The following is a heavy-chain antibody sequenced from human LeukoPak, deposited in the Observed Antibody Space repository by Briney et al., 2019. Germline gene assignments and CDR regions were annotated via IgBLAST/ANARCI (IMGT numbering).Heavy chain of an antibody. Sequence: SETLSLTCTVSGGSISSSYWNWIRQPPGKGLEWIGSIYYSGSTYFNPSLKSRVTISVDTSKNQFSLKLSSVTAADTAVYYCARVRNYAFDYWGQGTLVTVSS. D-gene: IGHD1-7*01. CDR3: ARVRNYAFDY. J-gene: IGHJ4*02. CDR1: GGSISSSY. CDR2: IYYSGST. V-gene: IGHV4-39*07.